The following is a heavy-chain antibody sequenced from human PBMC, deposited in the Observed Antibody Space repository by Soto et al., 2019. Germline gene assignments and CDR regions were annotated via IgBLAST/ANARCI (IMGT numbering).Heavy chain of an antibody. V-gene: IGHV4-4*07. D-gene: IGHD3-9*01. Sequence: PSETLSLTCTVSGRSMSGYYWSWIRQPAGERLEWIGRIYTSGTTDFNPSLKGRVTMSVVTSKNQFSLKLTSVTAADTALYYCAREDYYDTGYYGVWGQGNQVTVSS. CDR3: AREDYYDTGYYGV. CDR2: IYTSGTT. CDR1: GRSMSGYY. J-gene: IGHJ4*02.